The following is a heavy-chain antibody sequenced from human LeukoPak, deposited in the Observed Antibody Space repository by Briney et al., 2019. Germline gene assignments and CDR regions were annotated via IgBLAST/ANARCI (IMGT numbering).Heavy chain of an antibody. Sequence: SETLSLTCTVSGGSISSSSYYWGWIRQPPGKGLEWIGSIYYSGSTYYNPSLKSRVTISVDTSKNQFSLKLSSVTAADTAVYYCARDRWLHNYHSYAFDIWGQGTMVTVSS. CDR2: IYYSGST. D-gene: IGHD5-24*01. J-gene: IGHJ3*02. CDR1: GGSISSSSYY. CDR3: ARDRWLHNYHSYAFDI. V-gene: IGHV4-39*07.